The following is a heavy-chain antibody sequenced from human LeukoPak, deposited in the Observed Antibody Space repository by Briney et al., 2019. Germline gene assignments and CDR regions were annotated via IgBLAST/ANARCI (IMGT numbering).Heavy chain of an antibody. Sequence: PGGSLRLSCAASGFTFSSYAMSWVRQAPGKGLEWVSAISGSGGSTYYADSVKGRFTISRDNSKNTLYLQMNSLRAEDTAVYYCAKDHSGYSSATGAFDIWGQGTMVTVSS. D-gene: IGHD6-25*01. V-gene: IGHV3-23*01. CDR3: AKDHSGYSSATGAFDI. J-gene: IGHJ3*02. CDR1: GFTFSSYA. CDR2: ISGSGGST.